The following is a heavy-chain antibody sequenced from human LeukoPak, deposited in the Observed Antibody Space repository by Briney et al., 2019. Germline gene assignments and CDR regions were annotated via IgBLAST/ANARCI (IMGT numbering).Heavy chain of an antibody. CDR3: ASVSITMVRGQGPFDY. Sequence: GGSLRLSCAASGFTFSNAWMSWVRQAPGKGLEWVANIKQDGSEKYYVDSVKGRFTISRDNAKNSLYLQMNSLRAEDTAVYYCASVSITMVRGQGPFDYWGQGTLVTVSS. CDR2: IKQDGSEK. D-gene: IGHD3-10*01. CDR1: GFTFSNAW. J-gene: IGHJ4*02. V-gene: IGHV3-7*01.